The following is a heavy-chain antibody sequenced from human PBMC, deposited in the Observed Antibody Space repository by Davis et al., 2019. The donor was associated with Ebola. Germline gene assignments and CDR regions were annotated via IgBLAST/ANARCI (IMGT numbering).Heavy chain of an antibody. CDR1: GGSMSSSRYY. D-gene: IGHD5-24*01. CDR2: IYYSVTS. Sequence: SETLSLTCTVSGGSMSSSRYYWGWIRQPPGRGLEWIGHIYYSVTSYYNSSLRSRVTISMDRSKKQCPLQLNSVTAADTAVYFCARGRDSYKVGNFWGQGALVTVSS. CDR3: ARGRDSYKVGNF. V-gene: IGHV4-39*06. J-gene: IGHJ4*02.